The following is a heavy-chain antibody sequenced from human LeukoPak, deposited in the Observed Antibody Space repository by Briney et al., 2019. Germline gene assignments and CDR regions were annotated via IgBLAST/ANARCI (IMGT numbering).Heavy chain of an antibody. CDR2: IRYDGSNK. CDR1: GFTFSSYG. J-gene: IGHJ6*03. D-gene: IGHD3-9*01. CDR3: ARALRYFDWSYYYYYYMDV. V-gene: IGHV3-30*02. Sequence: PGGSLRLSCAASGFTFSSYGMHWVRQAPGKGLEWVAFIRYDGSNKYYADSVKGRFTISRDNSKNTLYLQMNSLRAEDTAVYYCARALRYFDWSYYYYYYMDVWGKGTTVTVSS.